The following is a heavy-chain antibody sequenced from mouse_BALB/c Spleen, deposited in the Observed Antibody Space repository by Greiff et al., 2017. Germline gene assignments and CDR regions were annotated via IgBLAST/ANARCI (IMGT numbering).Heavy chain of an antibody. Sequence: QVQLQQSGAELMKPGASVKISCNATGYTFSSYWIEWVKQRPGHGLEWIGEILPGSGSTNYNEKFKGKATFSADTSSNTAYMQLSSLTSEDSAVYYCARNWDEYFDVWGAGTTVTVSS. CDR1: GYTFSSYW. J-gene: IGHJ1*01. CDR3: ARNWDEYFDV. D-gene: IGHD4-1*01. CDR2: ILPGSGST. V-gene: IGHV1-9*01.